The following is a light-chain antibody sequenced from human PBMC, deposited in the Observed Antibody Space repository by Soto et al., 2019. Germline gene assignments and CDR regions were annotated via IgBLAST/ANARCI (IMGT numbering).Light chain of an antibody. CDR3: SSYTRSSILDVV. CDR2: DVS. V-gene: IGLV2-14*01. CDR1: SSDVGAYNY. Sequence: QSVLTQPASVSGSPGQSITISCTGTSSDVGAYNYVSWYQQHPGKAPKLMIYDVSYRPSGVSNRFSGSKSGNTASLTISGLQAEDEANYYCSSYTRSSILDVVFGGGTQLTVL. J-gene: IGLJ2*01.